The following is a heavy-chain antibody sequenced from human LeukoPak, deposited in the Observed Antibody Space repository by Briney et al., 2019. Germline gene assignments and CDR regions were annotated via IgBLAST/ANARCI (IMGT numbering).Heavy chain of an antibody. J-gene: IGHJ4*02. CDR1: GSTFSSYA. D-gene: IGHD6-19*01. CDR2: IIPIFGTA. Sequence: SVKVSCTASGSTFSSYAISWVRQAPGQGLEWMGGIIPIFGTANYAQKFQGRVTITADESTSTAYMELSSLRSEDTAVYYCARTSKTTGYSSGWSFDYWGQGTLVTVSS. CDR3: ARTSKTTGYSSGWSFDY. V-gene: IGHV1-69*13.